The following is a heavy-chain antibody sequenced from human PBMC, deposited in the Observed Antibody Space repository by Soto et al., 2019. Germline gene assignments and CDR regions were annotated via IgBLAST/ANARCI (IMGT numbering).Heavy chain of an antibody. CDR2: IYPGDSDT. J-gene: IGHJ4*02. Sequence: GESLKISCKGSGYTFSSYWIGWVRQMPGKGLEWVGIIYPGDSDTRYSPSFHGQVTISVDKTISTAYLQGSSLKASDTACYYCARHTYSDYWAQGTLVSVSS. CDR1: GYTFSSYW. D-gene: IGHD2-21*01. V-gene: IGHV5-51*01. CDR3: ARHTYSDY.